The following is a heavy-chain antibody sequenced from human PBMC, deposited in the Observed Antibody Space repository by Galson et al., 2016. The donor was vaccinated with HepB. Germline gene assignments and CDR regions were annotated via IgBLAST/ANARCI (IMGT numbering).Heavy chain of an antibody. Sequence: TLSLTCAVSGVSISSGGYSWSWIRQPPGKGLDWLGYIYHSGSTYYNPSLKSRVTISVDRSKNQFSLKLSSVTAADTAVYYCARGGGWFDPWGQGTLVTVSS. CDR1: GVSISSGGYS. J-gene: IGHJ5*02. D-gene: IGHD3-10*01. CDR3: ARGGGWFDP. CDR2: IYHSGST. V-gene: IGHV4-30-2*01.